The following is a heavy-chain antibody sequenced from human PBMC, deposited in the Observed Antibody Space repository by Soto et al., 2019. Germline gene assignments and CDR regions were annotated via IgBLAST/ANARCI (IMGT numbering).Heavy chain of an antibody. CDR1: GGSISSGDYY. Sequence: QVQLQESGPGLVKPSQTLSLTCTVSGGSISSGDYYWSWIRQPPGKGLEWIGYIYYSGSTYYNPSLKSRVTIPVDTPKNQFSLKLSSVTAEDTAVYYCAQQPVDIPANDAFDIWGQGTMVTVSS. J-gene: IGHJ3*02. V-gene: IGHV4-30-4*01. CDR2: IYYSGST. D-gene: IGHD2-2*01. CDR3: AQQPVDIPANDAFDI.